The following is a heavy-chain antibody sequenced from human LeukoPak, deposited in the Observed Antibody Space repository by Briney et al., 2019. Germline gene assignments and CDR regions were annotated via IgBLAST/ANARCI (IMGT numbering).Heavy chain of an antibody. V-gene: IGHV1-18*01. D-gene: IGHD3-3*01. J-gene: IGHJ5*02. CDR1: GYTFTSYG. CDR3: ARDAHVLRFLEWLLPPLWFDP. CDR2: ISAYNGNT. Sequence: ASVKVSCKASGYTFTSYGISWVRQAPGQGLEWMGWISAYNGNTNYAQKLQGRVTMTTDTSTSTAYMELRSLRSDDTAVYYCARDAHVLRFLEWLLPPLWFDPWGQGTLVTVSS.